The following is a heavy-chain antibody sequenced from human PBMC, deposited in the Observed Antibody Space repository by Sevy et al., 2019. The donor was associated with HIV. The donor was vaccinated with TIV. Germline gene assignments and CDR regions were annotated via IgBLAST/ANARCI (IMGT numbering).Heavy chain of an antibody. D-gene: IGHD2-2*01. CDR1: GYIYTNYA. Sequence: ASVKVSCKTSGYIYTNYAISWVRQAPGRGLEWIGWINTYNGQTTYAQRVQDRFTLTTDSSTATAYMELRNLRSDDTAVYYCSRTFCSGTTSCKYFQHWGQGTLVTVSS. J-gene: IGHJ1*01. CDR2: INTYNGQT. CDR3: SRTFCSGTTSCKYFQH. V-gene: IGHV1-18*01.